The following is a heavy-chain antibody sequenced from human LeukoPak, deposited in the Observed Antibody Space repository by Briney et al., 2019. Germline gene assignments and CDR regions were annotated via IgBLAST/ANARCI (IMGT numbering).Heavy chain of an antibody. J-gene: IGHJ4*02. CDR3: ATRLRNHFDY. V-gene: IGHV3-23*01. D-gene: IGHD5-12*01. CDR2: ISDNAHGADT. Sequence: GGSLRLSCAASGFTFSSYTMNWVRQAPGQGLEWVSTISDNAHGADTHYADSVKGRFTISRDDSQNTLHLQMNSLRADDTAVYFCATRLRNHFDYGGQGTQVTVSS. CDR1: GFTFSSYT.